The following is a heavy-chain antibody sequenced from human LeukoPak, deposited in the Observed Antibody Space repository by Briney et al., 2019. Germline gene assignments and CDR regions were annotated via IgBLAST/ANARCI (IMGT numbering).Heavy chain of an antibody. CDR3: ARGYYDSSGYSDWFDP. CDR1: GGTFSSYA. Sequence: GASVKVSCKASGGTFSSYAISWVRQAPGQGLEWMGGIIPLFGTANYAQKFLGRVTITTDESTSTAYMELSSLRSEDTAVYYCARGYYDSSGYSDWFDPWGQGTLVTVSS. J-gene: IGHJ5*02. V-gene: IGHV1-69*05. CDR2: IIPLFGTA. D-gene: IGHD3-22*01.